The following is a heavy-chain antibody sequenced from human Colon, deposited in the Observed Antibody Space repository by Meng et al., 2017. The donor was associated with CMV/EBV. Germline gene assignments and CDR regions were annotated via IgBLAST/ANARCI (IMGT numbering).Heavy chain of an antibody. Sequence: GESLKISCAASGFTFSSYDMHWVRQATGKGLEWVSAIGTAGDTYYPGSVKGRFTISRDNSKNTIYLHMDSLRAADTAMYYCAKGIGNSNNVHYFDYWGQGMLVTVSS. V-gene: IGHV3-13*01. D-gene: IGHD1/OR15-1a*01. J-gene: IGHJ4*02. CDR2: IGTAGDT. CDR1: GFTFSSYD. CDR3: AKGIGNSNNVHYFDY.